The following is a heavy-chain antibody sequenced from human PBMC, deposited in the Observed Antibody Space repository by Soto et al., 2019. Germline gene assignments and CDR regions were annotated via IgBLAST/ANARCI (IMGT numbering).Heavy chain of an antibody. D-gene: IGHD7-27*01. Sequence: EVQLVESGGGFVEPGGSLRLSCVGSGLTLSHAWMTWGRQAPGKGLEWVCRIKTKVEGGKMDYAAPVKGRFSVSRDNSENTFYLQMSSLNSEDTAMYYCAADLPGIWKNWGFDYWGQGTLVTVSS. J-gene: IGHJ4*02. CDR1: GLTLSHAW. CDR2: IKTKVEGGKM. CDR3: AADLPGIWKNWGFDY. V-gene: IGHV3-15*07.